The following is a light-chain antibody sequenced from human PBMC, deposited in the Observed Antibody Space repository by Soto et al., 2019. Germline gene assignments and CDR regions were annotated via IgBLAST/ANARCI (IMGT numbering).Light chain of an antibody. CDR3: AAWDDSLNGVV. CDR1: RSNIGSNT. Sequence: QLVLTQPPSASGTPGQRVAVSCSGSRSNIGSNTVNWYQQLPGTAPKLLIYSNNQRPSGVPDRFSGSMSGTSASLAISGLQSEDEADYYCAAWDDSLNGVVFGGGTKVTVL. J-gene: IGLJ2*01. V-gene: IGLV1-44*01. CDR2: SNN.